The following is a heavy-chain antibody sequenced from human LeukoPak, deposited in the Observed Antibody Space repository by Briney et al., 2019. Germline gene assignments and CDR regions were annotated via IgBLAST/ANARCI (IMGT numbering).Heavy chain of an antibody. J-gene: IGHJ4*02. D-gene: IGHD3-22*01. Sequence: PSETLSLTCTVSGGSISSSSYYWGWIRQPPGRGLEWIGSIYYSGSTYYNPSLKSRVTISVDTSKNQFSLKLSSVTAADTAVYYCARVRLNYYDSSGYHPDYWGQGTLVTVSS. V-gene: IGHV4-39*07. CDR2: IYYSGST. CDR3: ARVRLNYYDSSGYHPDY. CDR1: GGSISSSSYY.